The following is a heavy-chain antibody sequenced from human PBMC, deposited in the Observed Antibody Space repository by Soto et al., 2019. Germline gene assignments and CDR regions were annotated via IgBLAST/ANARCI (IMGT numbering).Heavy chain of an antibody. CDR1: GGTFSSYA. CDR3: ARLYSGSYLYYFDY. D-gene: IGHD1-26*01. J-gene: IGHJ4*02. V-gene: IGHV1-69*06. CDR2: IIPIFGTA. Sequence: VASVKVSCKASGGTFSSYAISWVRQAPGQGLEWMGGIIPIFGTANYAQKFQGRVTITADKSTSTAYMELSSLRSEDTAVYYCARLYSGSYLYYFDYWGQGTLVTVSS.